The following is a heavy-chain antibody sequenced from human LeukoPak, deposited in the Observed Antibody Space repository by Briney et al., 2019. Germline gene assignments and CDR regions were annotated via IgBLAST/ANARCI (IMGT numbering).Heavy chain of an antibody. CDR1: GITLSSYG. V-gene: IGHV3-30*18. Sequence: QPGRSLRLSCAASGITLSSYGMHWVRQAPGKGLEWVAVISYDGSNKYYADSVKGRFTISRDNSKNTLYLQMNSLRAEDTAVYYCAKDTLRYCSGGSCYSDGFDYWGQGPLVTVSS. J-gene: IGHJ4*02. CDR3: AKDTLRYCSGGSCYSDGFDY. CDR2: ISYDGSNK. D-gene: IGHD2-15*01.